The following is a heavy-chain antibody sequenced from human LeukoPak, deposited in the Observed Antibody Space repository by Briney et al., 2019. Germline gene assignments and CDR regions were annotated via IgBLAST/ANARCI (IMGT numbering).Heavy chain of an antibody. Sequence: SETLSLTCTVSGGSISSSSYYWSWIRQPPGKGLEWIGYIYYSGSTNYNPSLKSRVTISVDTSKNQFSLKLSSVTAADTAVYYCARCGGDCWGFDYWGQGTLVTVSS. J-gene: IGHJ4*02. CDR2: IYYSGST. CDR3: ARCGGDCWGFDY. CDR1: GGSISSSSYY. V-gene: IGHV4-61*01. D-gene: IGHD2-21*02.